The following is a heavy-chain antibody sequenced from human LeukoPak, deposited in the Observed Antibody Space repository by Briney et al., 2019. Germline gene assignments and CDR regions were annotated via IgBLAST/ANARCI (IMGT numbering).Heavy chain of an antibody. V-gene: IGHV4-59*01. D-gene: IGHD6-19*01. J-gene: IGHJ4*02. Sequence: SETLSLTCTVSGGSISSYYWSWIRQPPGKGLEWIGYIYYSGSTNYNPSLKSRVTISVDTSKNQFSLKLSSVTAADTAVYYCARVEYSSGWSNFDYWGQGTLVTVSS. CDR3: ARVEYSSGWSNFDY. CDR2: IYYSGST. CDR1: GGSISSYY.